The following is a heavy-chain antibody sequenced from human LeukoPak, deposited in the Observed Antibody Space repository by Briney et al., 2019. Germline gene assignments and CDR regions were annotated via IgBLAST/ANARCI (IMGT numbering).Heavy chain of an antibody. Sequence: GGSLRLSCAASGFTFSSYAMSWVRQAPGKGLEWVSAISGSSGSTYYADSVKGRFTISRDNSKNTLYLQMNSLRAEDTAVYYCAKLGVWDIVIGDYFDYWGQGTLVTVSS. CDR3: AKLGVWDIVIGDYFDY. CDR1: GFTFSSYA. J-gene: IGHJ4*02. D-gene: IGHD2-15*01. CDR2: ISGSSGST. V-gene: IGHV3-23*01.